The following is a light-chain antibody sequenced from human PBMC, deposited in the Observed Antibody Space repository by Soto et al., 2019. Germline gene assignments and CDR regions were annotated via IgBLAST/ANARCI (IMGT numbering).Light chain of an antibody. V-gene: IGKV1-5*03. CDR3: QHYNSYPWT. CDR2: GAS. Sequence: DIQMTQSPSTLSASVGDRVTITCRASQNIDRWLAWYQQKPGKAPNLLIYGASNLESGVPSRFSGNGSGTEFTLTISSLRPDDFATYYCQHYNSYPWTFGQGTNVEIK. J-gene: IGKJ1*01. CDR1: QNIDRW.